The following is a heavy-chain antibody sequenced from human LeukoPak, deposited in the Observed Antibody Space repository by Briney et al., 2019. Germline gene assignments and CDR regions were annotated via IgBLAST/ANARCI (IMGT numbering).Heavy chain of an antibody. CDR3: ASIDTAIIRTDY. D-gene: IGHD5-18*01. V-gene: IGHV4-61*02. Sequence: SQTLSLTCTVSGGSISSSPYYGTWIRQPAGTGLEWIGRIYTSGSTNYNPSLKSRVTISVDTSKNQFSLKLSSVTAADTAVYYCASIDTAIIRTDYWGQGTLVTVSS. CDR1: GGSISSSPYY. CDR2: IYTSGST. J-gene: IGHJ4*02.